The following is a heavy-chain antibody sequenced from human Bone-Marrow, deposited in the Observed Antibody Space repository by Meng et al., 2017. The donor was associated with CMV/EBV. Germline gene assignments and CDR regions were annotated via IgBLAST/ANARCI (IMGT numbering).Heavy chain of an antibody. D-gene: IGHD1-14*01. J-gene: IGHJ5*02. CDR3: ARAYNVPGWFDP. V-gene: IGHV3-11*01. CDR1: EFTFSDCY. CDR2: ISGSSTTT. Sequence: GGSLRLSCAASEFTFSDCYMSWIRQAPGKGPEWLSYISGSSTTTYYADSVKGRFTISRDNAKKSLYLQMNSLRAEDTAVYYCARAYNVPGWFDPWGQGTPVTVSS.